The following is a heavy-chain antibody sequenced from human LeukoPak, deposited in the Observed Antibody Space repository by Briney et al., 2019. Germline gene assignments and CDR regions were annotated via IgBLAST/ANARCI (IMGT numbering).Heavy chain of an antibody. CDR1: GFTFSSYW. Sequence: GGSLRLPCAASGFTFSSYWMHWVRQAPGKGLEWVSVIYNGGSTYYADSVKGRFTISRDNSKNTLYLQMNSLRAEDTAVYYCPRGIVGALDAFDIWGQGTIVTVSS. V-gene: IGHV3-66*01. D-gene: IGHD1-26*01. CDR3: PRGIVGALDAFDI. J-gene: IGHJ3*02. CDR2: IYNGGST.